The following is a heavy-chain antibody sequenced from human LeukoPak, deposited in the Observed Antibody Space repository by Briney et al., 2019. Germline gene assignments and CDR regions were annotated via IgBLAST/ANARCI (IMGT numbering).Heavy chain of an antibody. CDR2: IIPIFGTA. D-gene: IGHD3-22*01. Sequence: ASVKVSCKASGGTFSSYAISWVRQAPGQGLEWMGGIIPIFGTANYAQKFQGRVTITADESTSTAYMELSSLRSEDTAVYYCASSNYYDSSGYDNWFDPWGQGTLVTVSS. CDR3: ASSNYYDSSGYDNWFDP. J-gene: IGHJ5*02. CDR1: GGTFSSYA. V-gene: IGHV1-69*13.